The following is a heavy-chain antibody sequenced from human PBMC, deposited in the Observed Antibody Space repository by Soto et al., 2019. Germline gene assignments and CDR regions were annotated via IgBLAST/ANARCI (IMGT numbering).Heavy chain of an antibody. CDR2: IDYNGVT. CDR3: GRVMIGTSRHTDSDY. V-gene: IGHV4-39*01. J-gene: IGHJ4*02. D-gene: IGHD2-2*01. Sequence: PSETLSLTCSVSGASISSRDYYWGWIRQTPGKGLEWIGNIDYNGVTYYNPSLKSRGTVSKDTSKNQFSLKVASVTAADTAIYYCGRVMIGTSRHTDSDYWGQGTQVTVSS. CDR1: GASISSRDYY.